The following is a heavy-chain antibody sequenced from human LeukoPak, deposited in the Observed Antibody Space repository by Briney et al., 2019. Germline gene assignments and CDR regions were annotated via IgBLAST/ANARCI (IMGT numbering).Heavy chain of an antibody. J-gene: IGHJ4*02. CDR1: GGSISSGDYY. D-gene: IGHD6-19*01. V-gene: IGHV4-30-4*01. Sequence: SQTLSLTCTVSGGSISSGDYYWSWIRQPPGKGLEWIGYIYYSGSTYYNPSLKSRVTISVDTSKNQFSLKLSSVTAADTAVYYCARGTWSAGVRMRGYYFDDWGQGTLVTVSS. CDR2: IYYSGST. CDR3: ARGTWSAGVRMRGYYFDD.